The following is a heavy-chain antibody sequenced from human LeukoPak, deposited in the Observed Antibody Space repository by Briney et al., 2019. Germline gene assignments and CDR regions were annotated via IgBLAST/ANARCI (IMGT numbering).Heavy chain of an antibody. CDR3: ARGGAMVSPDY. CDR2: ISSSSSYI. J-gene: IGHJ4*02. D-gene: IGHD5-18*01. CDR1: GFTVSSKY. V-gene: IGHV3-21*01. Sequence: PGGSLRLSCAASGFTVSSKYMSWVRQAPGKGLEWVSSISSSSSYIYYADSVKGRFTISRDNAKNSLYLQMNSLRAEDTAVYYCARGGAMVSPDYWGQGTLVTVSS.